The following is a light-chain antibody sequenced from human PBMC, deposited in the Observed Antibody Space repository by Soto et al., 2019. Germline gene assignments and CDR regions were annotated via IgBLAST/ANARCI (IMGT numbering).Light chain of an antibody. CDR3: MQALQTPRT. CDR2: LGS. V-gene: IGKV2-28*01. J-gene: IGKJ1*01. Sequence: DIVMTQSPLSLPVTPGEPASISCRSSQSLLHSNGYNYLDWYLQKPGQSPQLLIYLGSNRASGVPDRFSGSGSGTDFTQKSSRVEAEDVGVYYCMQALQTPRTFGQGTKVEIK. CDR1: QSLLHSNGYNY.